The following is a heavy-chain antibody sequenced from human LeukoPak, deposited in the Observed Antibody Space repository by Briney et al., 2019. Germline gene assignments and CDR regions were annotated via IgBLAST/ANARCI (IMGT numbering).Heavy chain of an antibody. D-gene: IGHD6-6*01. CDR3: ARDTEDSSSSSPY. Sequence: PGGSLRLSCAASGFTFSSYGMHWVRQAPGKGLEWVAVIWYDGSNKYYADSVKGRFTISRDNSKNTLYLQMNSLRAEDTAVYYCARDTEDSSSSSPYWGQGTLVTVSS. V-gene: IGHV3-33*01. CDR2: IWYDGSNK. J-gene: IGHJ4*02. CDR1: GFTFSSYG.